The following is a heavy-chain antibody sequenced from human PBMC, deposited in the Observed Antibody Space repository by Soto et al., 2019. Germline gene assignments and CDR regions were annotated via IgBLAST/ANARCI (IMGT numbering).Heavy chain of an antibody. D-gene: IGHD7-27*01. CDR3: ARGDQLGIPYYYYMAV. J-gene: IGHJ6*03. Sequence: GASVKVSCKASGGTFSSYAISWVRQAPGQGLEWMGWIIPIFGTANYAQKFQGRVTITTDESTSTAYMELSRLRSEDTAVYYCARGDQLGIPYYYYMAVWGKGTTVTV. CDR2: IIPIFGTA. V-gene: IGHV1-69*05. CDR1: GGTFSSYA.